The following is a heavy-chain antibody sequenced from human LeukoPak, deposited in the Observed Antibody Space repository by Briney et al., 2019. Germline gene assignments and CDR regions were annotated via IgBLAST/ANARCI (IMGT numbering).Heavy chain of an antibody. CDR3: VKELGSWYDC. J-gene: IGHJ5*01. Sequence: GGSLRLSCAASGFTFSSNYMSWVRQAPGKGLEWVSAISGSGGSTYYADSVKGRFTISRDNSKNTLYLQMNSLRAEDTAVYYCVKELGSWYDCWGQGTLVTVSS. V-gene: IGHV3-23*01. CDR1: GFTFSSNY. CDR2: ISGSGGST.